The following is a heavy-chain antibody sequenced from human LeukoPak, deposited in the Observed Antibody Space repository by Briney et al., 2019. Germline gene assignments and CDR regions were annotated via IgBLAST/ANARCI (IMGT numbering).Heavy chain of an antibody. D-gene: IGHD1-26*01. CDR3: ARSASGSYAFDI. V-gene: IGHV4-4*02. J-gene: IGHJ3*02. CDR2: IYHSGST. CDR1: GGSISSPNW. Sequence: SETLSLTCAVSGGSISSPNWWSWVRQPPGKGLEWIGEIYHSGSTNYNLSLKSRVTISVDKAKNQFSLKLNSVTAADTAVYYCARSASGSYAFDIWGQGTMVTVSS.